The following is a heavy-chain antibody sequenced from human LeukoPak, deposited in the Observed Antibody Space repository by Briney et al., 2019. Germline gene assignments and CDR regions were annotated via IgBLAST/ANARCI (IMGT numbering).Heavy chain of an antibody. V-gene: IGHV4-39*01. Sequence: SETLSLTCTVSGGSISSSSYYWGWIRQPPGKGLEWIGSIYYSGSTYYNPSLKSRVTISVDTSKNQFSLKLSSVTAADTAVYYCARHVGGRIAAAIHPDFDYWGQGTLVTVSS. CDR2: IYYSGST. J-gene: IGHJ4*02. CDR3: ARHVGGRIAAAIHPDFDY. D-gene: IGHD2-2*01. CDR1: GGSISSSSYY.